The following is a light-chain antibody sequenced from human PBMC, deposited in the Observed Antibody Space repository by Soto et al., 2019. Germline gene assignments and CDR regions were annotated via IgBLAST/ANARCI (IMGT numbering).Light chain of an antibody. CDR3: TSYVGSNNYV. CDR2: ELT. Sequence: QSALTQPPSASGSPGQSVTISCIGTSSDVGRYNYVSWYQHHPGKAPKLIIYELTKRPSGVPDRFSGSKSGNTASLTVSGLQADDEADYYCTSYVGSNNYVFGSGTKVTVL. CDR1: SSDVGRYNY. J-gene: IGLJ1*01. V-gene: IGLV2-8*01.